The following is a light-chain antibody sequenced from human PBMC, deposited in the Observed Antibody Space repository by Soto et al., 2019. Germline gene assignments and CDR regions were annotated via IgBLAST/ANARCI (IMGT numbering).Light chain of an antibody. V-gene: IGKV1-5*01. CDR2: DAS. J-gene: IGKJ1*01. CDR1: QTISSW. Sequence: DIQLTQSPSTLSASEGDRVTISCRASQTISSWLAWYQQRPGKAPKLLIYDASSLESGVPSRFSGSGSGTEFTLTISSLQPDDFATYYCQQHNSYPWTFGQGTKVDIK. CDR3: QQHNSYPWT.